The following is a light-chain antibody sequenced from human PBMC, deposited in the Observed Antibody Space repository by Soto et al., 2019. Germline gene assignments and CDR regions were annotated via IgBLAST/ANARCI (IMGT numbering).Light chain of an antibody. Sequence: DIQMTQSPSTLSAYVGDRVTITCRASQSIDDALAWYQQKPGQAPKLLIYKASSLESGVPSRFSGIGSVTEFTLTISSLQHDDFATYYCQQYYRFLTFGQGTKLEIK. V-gene: IGKV1-5*03. J-gene: IGKJ2*01. CDR2: KAS. CDR3: QQYYRFLT. CDR1: QSIDDA.